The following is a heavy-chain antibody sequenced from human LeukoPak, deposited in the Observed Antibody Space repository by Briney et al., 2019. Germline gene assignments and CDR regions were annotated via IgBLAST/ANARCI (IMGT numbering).Heavy chain of an antibody. CDR2: INPSSGGT. CDR1: GYSFTVHY. J-gene: IGHJ4*02. Sequence: ASVKVSFKASGYSFTVHYMHWVRQAPGQGLEWMGWINPSSGGTKYAQKFQGRVTMTRDTSISTAYMELSRLGSDDTAVYYCARETDRNFDYWGQGTLVTVSS. V-gene: IGHV1-2*02. CDR3: ARETDRNFDY. D-gene: IGHD1-14*01.